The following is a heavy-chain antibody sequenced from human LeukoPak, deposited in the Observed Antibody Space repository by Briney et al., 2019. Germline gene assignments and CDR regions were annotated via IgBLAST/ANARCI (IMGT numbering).Heavy chain of an antibody. V-gene: IGHV3-15*07. Sequence: GGSLRLSCAVSGLTLSNVWMNWVRQAPGKGLEWVGHIKSKTAGGTTDFAAPVKGRFSISRDDSQNMLYLQMNSLTSEDSAVYYCAQGSGQYYEYWGQGTLVTVSS. D-gene: IGHD3-22*01. J-gene: IGHJ4*02. CDR3: AQGSGQYYEY. CDR1: GLTLSNVW. CDR2: IKSKTAGGTT.